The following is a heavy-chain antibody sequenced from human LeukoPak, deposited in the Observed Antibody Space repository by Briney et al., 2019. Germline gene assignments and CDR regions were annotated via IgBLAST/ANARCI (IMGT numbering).Heavy chain of an antibody. J-gene: IGHJ4*02. CDR3: ARENYYNASGVTDY. CDR1: GGSISSSSYY. CDR2: IYYSGSA. D-gene: IGHD2-8*02. Sequence: SETLSLTCTVSGGSISSSSYYWGWIRQPPGKGLEWLGSIYYSGSAYYNPSLTGRVTISIDTSKKQFSLKLSSVTAADTAVYYCARENYYNASGVTDYWGQGTLVTVSS. V-gene: IGHV4-39*07.